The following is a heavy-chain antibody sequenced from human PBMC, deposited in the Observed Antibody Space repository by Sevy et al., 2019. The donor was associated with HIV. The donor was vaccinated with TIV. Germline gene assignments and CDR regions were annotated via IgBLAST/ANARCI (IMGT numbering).Heavy chain of an antibody. Sequence: GGSQRLSCATSGFTFTSYTMNWVRQAPGKGLEWVSSISYSAEYIYYADSVKGRFTISRDNAKNSLFLQMNSLRVEDTAVYYCARDEGGYDPLDYWGQGTLVTVSS. CDR3: ARDEGGYDPLDY. J-gene: IGHJ4*02. D-gene: IGHD3-16*01. CDR2: ISYSAEYI. V-gene: IGHV3-21*01. CDR1: GFTFTSYT.